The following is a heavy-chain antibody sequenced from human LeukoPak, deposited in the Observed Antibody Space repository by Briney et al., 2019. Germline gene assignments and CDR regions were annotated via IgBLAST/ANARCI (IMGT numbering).Heavy chain of an antibody. CDR3: AKGHIVGRLGGFDY. D-gene: IGHD5-12*01. CDR2: ISGSGGST. CDR1: GFTFSSYG. J-gene: IGHJ4*02. Sequence: GGSLRLSCAASGFTFSSYGMSWVRQAPGKGLEWVSAISGSGGSTYYADSVKGRFTISRDNSKNTLYLQMNSLRAEDTAVYYCAKGHIVGRLGGFDYWGQGTLVTVSS. V-gene: IGHV3-23*01.